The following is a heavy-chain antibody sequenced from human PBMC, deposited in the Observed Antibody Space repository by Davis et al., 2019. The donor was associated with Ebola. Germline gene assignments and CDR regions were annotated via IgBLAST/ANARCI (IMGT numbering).Heavy chain of an antibody. J-gene: IGHJ4*02. CDR2: IKQDGSEK. D-gene: IGHD3-3*01. Sequence: GGSLRLSCAASGFTFSSYAMSWVRQAPGKGLEWVANIKQDGSEKYYVDSVKGRFTISRDNAKNSLYLQMNSLRAEDTAVYYCARDGKYYDFWSGYYPDWGQGTLVTVSS. CDR1: GFTFSSYA. V-gene: IGHV3-7*01. CDR3: ARDGKYYDFWSGYYPD.